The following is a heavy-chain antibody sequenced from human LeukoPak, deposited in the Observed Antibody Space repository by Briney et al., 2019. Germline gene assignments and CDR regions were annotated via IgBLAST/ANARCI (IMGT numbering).Heavy chain of an antibody. D-gene: IGHD3-16*01. CDR1: GYTFSGYY. CDR2: INPNSGGT. Sequence: ASVKVSCKASGYTFSGYYMHWVRQAPGQGLEWMGWINPNSGGTKYVQKFQGRVTMTRDTSISTAYMELSRLRSDDTAVYYCAGGSLPSYFDHWGQGTLVTFSS. J-gene: IGHJ4*02. V-gene: IGHV1-2*02. CDR3: AGGSLPSYFDH.